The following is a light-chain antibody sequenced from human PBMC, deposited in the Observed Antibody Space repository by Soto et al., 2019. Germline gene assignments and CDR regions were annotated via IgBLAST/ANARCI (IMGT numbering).Light chain of an antibody. Sequence: QSVLTQPPSVSGAPGQRVTISCTGSSSNIGAGYDVHWYQQLPGTAPKLLIYGNSNRPSGVPDRFSGSKSGTSASLAITGLQAEDEADYYCQSCDSSRSRVFGGGTKVTVL. J-gene: IGLJ2*01. V-gene: IGLV1-40*01. CDR2: GNS. CDR1: SSNIGAGYD. CDR3: QSCDSSRSRV.